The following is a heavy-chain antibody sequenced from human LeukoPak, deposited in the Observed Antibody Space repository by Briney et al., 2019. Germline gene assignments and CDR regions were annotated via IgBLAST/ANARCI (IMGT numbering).Heavy chain of an antibody. CDR1: GGSISSYY. CDR3: AREAGTYYYGSGAGMDV. CDR2: IYYSGST. V-gene: IGHV4-59*01. J-gene: IGHJ6*02. D-gene: IGHD3-10*01. Sequence: PSETLSLTCTVSGGSISSYYWSWIRQPPGKGLEWIGYIYYSGSTNYNPSLKSRVTISVDTSKNQFSLKLSSVTAADTAVYYCAREAGTYYYGSGAGMDVWGQGTTVTVSS.